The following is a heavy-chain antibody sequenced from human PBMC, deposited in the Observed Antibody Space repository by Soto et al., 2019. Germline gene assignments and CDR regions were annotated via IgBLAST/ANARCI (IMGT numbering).Heavy chain of an antibody. CDR1: GGTFTSYA. CDR2: IIPIFRPT. Sequence: QGQLLNPGAELKKPGSSVKVSCKASGGTFTSYALTWVRQAPGHGLEWRGGIIPIFRPTNYDQKFQGRVKITAVRSTSTTYMEVSRLRSYDTAVYYCARVPPPPYCSVWRSIYWYCDLWGRGTLVTVSS. CDR3: ARVPPPPYCSVWRSIYWYCDL. D-gene: IGHD2-15*01. J-gene: IGHJ2*01. V-gene: IGHV1-69*06.